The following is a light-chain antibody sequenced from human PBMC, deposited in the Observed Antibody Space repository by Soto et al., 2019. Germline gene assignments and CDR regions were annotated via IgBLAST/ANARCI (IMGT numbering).Light chain of an antibody. J-gene: IGLJ3*02. CDR3: SLYTSSSTWV. CDR1: SSDIRSYNR. CDR2: EVS. Sequence: QSALTQPPSVSGSPGQSVTISCTGTSSDIRSYNRVSWYQQPPDTAPKLMIYEVSYRPSGVPDRFSGSKSGNTASLTISGLQAEDEADYYCSLYTSSSTWVFGGGTKLTVL. V-gene: IGLV2-18*01.